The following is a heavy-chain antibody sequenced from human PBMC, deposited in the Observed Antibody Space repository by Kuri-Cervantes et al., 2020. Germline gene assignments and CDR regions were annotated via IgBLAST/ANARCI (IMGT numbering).Heavy chain of an antibody. Sequence: GGSLRLSCAASGFSFTTYGMHWVRQAPGKGLEWVAVISYDGSNKYYADSVKGRFTISRDNSKNTLYLQMNSLRPEDTAVYYCARGGPMYYYGSGLDYWGQGTLVTVSS. CDR2: ISYDGSNK. D-gene: IGHD3-10*01. CDR1: GFSFTTYG. CDR3: ARGGPMYYYGSGLDY. J-gene: IGHJ4*02. V-gene: IGHV3-30*03.